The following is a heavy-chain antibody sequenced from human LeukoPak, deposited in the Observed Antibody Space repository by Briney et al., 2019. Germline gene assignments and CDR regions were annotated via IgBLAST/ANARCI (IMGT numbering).Heavy chain of an antibody. CDR2: ISGSGGST. Sequence: GGSLRPSCAASGFTFSSYAMSWVRQAPGKGLEWVSAISGSGGSTYYADSVKGRFTISRDNSKNTLYLQMNSLRAEDTAVYYCAKDYYDSSGYYDAFDIWGQGTMVTVSS. J-gene: IGHJ3*02. CDR3: AKDYYDSSGYYDAFDI. CDR1: GFTFSSYA. D-gene: IGHD3-22*01. V-gene: IGHV3-23*01.